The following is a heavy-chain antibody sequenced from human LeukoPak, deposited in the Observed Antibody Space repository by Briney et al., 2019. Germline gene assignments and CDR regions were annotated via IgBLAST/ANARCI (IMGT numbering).Heavy chain of an antibody. CDR1: GFTFSGCA. D-gene: IGHD6-6*01. CDR3: AKDLVYSSSVVSRDAFDI. CDR2: ISGGGGST. V-gene: IGHV3-23*01. J-gene: IGHJ3*02. Sequence: GGSLRLSCAASGFTFSGCAMGWVRQAPGKGLEWVSVISGGGGSTYYADSVKGRFTISRDNSKNTLYLQMNSLRAEDTAVYYCAKDLVYSSSVVSRDAFDIWGQGTMVTVSS.